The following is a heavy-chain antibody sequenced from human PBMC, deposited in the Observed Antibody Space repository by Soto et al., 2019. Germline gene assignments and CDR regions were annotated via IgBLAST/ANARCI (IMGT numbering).Heavy chain of an antibody. CDR1: GFTVSSNY. CDR2: IYSGGST. CDR3: ARYPSLAVALQTHFDY. V-gene: IGHV3-66*01. J-gene: IGHJ4*02. D-gene: IGHD6-19*01. Sequence: GGSLRLSCAASGFTVSSNYMSWVRQAPGKGLEWVSVIYSGGSTYYTDSVKGRFTISRDNAKNSLYLPMNSLRDEDTAVYYCARYPSLAVALQTHFDYCGQGTLVTVSS.